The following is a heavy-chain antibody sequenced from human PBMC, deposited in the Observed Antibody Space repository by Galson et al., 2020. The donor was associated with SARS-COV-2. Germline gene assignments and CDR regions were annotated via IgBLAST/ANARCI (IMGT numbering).Heavy chain of an antibody. CDR1: GASLTGYF. Sequence: SETLSLTCGVYGASLTGYFWGWIRQPPGRGLEWIGEISHSGSTNYNPSLESRVTISVDTSQNPFSLNMSPVTAADTAVYYCARGLRWFAWDNWGQGTLVTVAS. J-gene: IGHJ4*02. D-gene: IGHD4-17*01. CDR2: ISHSGST. V-gene: IGHV4-34*01. CDR3: ARGLRWFAWDN.